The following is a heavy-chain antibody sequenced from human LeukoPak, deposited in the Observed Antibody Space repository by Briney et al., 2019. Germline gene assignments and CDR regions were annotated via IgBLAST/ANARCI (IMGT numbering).Heavy chain of an antibody. V-gene: IGHV3-23*01. J-gene: IGHJ4*02. CDR3: ASSQGSWPDYFDH. CDR2: ISGSGGTT. D-gene: IGHD6-13*01. Sequence: PGGSLRLSCAASGFTFSRYGMSWVRQAPGKGLEWVSAISGSGGTTYYADSVKGRFTISRDNAKNSLYLQMNSLRAEDTAVYYCASSQGSWPDYFDHWGQGTLVTVSS. CDR1: GFTFSRYG.